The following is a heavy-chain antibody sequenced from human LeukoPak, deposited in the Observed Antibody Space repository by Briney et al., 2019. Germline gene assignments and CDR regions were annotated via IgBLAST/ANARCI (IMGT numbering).Heavy chain of an antibody. J-gene: IGHJ4*02. CDR3: ASSLYSSSWYWDFDY. CDR2: IYYSGST. V-gene: IGHV4-39*07. Sequence: PSETLSLTCTVSGGSISSSSYYWGWIRQPPGKGLEWIGSIYYSGSTYYNPSLKSRVTISVDTSKNQFSLKLSSVTAADTAVYYCASSLYSSSWYWDFDYWDQGTLVTVSS. D-gene: IGHD6-13*01. CDR1: GGSISSSSYY.